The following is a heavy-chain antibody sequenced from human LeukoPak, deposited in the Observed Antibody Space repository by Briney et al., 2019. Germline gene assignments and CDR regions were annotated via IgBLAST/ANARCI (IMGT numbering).Heavy chain of an antibody. CDR2: INAGNGNT. CDR1: GYTFTSYA. V-gene: IGHV1-3*01. Sequence: ASVKVSCKASGYTFTSYAMHWVRQAPGQRLEWMRWINAGNGNTKYSQKFQGRVTITRDTSASTAYMELSSLRSEDTAVYYCASGGDIVATEMNYWGQGTLVTVSS. D-gene: IGHD5-12*01. J-gene: IGHJ4*02. CDR3: ASGGDIVATEMNY.